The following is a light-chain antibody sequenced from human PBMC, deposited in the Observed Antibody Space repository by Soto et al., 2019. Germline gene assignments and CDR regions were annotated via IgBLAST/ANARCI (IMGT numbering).Light chain of an antibody. Sequence: EILMTQSPATLSVSPGERATLSCRASQSVTSNLAWYQQKPGQAPRLLIYDTSTRATGIPARFSGSGSGTEFTLTISSLQSEDFAVYYCQQYHNWPSFGGGTKVEIK. V-gene: IGKV3-15*01. CDR1: QSVTSN. CDR3: QQYHNWPS. J-gene: IGKJ4*01. CDR2: DTS.